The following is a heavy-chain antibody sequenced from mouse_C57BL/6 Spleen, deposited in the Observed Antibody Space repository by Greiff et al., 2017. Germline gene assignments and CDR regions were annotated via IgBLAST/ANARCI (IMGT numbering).Heavy chain of an antibody. CDR3: AKIYYYGSSYYYAMDY. D-gene: IGHD1-1*01. J-gene: IGHJ4*01. CDR1: GYTFTSYW. CDR2: INPSNGGT. Sequence: QVQLQQPGTELVKPGASVKLSCKASGYTFTSYWMHWVKQRPGQGLEWIGNINPSNGGTNYNEKFKRKATLTVDKSSSTAYMQLSSLTSEDSAVYYCAKIYYYGSSYYYAMDYWGQGTSVTVSS. V-gene: IGHV1-53*01.